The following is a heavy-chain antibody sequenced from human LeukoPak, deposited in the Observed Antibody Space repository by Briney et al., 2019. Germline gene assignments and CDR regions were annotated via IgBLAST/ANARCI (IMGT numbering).Heavy chain of an antibody. CDR3: ASSSLGYYFDY. Sequence: SETLSLTCTVSGGSISSYYWSWIRQAPGKGLEWIGYIYYSGSTNYNPSLKSRVTISVDTSKNQFSLKLSSVTAADTAVYYCASSSLGYYFDYWGQGTLVTVSS. J-gene: IGHJ4*02. V-gene: IGHV4-59*01. CDR1: GGSISSYY. D-gene: IGHD5-12*01. CDR2: IYYSGST.